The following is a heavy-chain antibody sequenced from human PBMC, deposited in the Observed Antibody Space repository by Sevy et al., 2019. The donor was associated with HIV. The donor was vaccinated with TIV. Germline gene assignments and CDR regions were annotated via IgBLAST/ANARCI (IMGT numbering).Heavy chain of an antibody. CDR3: AGEGGYSYAVGTSPDAFDI. V-gene: IGHV3-48*03. Sequence: GGSLRLSCAASGFTFSSYEMNWVRQAPGKGLEWVSYISSSGSTIYYADSVKGRFTISRDNAKNSLYLQMNSLRAEDTAVYYCAGEGGYSYAVGTSPDAFDIWGQGTMVTVSS. CDR1: GFTFSSYE. CDR2: ISSSGSTI. J-gene: IGHJ3*02. D-gene: IGHD5-18*01.